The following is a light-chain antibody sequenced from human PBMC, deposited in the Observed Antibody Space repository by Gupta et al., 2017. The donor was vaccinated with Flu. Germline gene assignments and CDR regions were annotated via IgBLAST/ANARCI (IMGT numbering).Light chain of an antibody. CDR3: GPGESGRRFV. V-gene: IGLV1-51*01. Sequence: IGSNFVSWYQHPPATAHKLLIYDSNNRPAGLPDRFSASKSATSATLVIAGPQTGDEAIYYCGPGESGRRFVFGTGTKVTVL. CDR1: IGSNF. J-gene: IGLJ1*01. CDR2: DSN.